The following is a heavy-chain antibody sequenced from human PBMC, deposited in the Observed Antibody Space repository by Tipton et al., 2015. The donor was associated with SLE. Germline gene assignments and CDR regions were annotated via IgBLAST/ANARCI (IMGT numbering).Heavy chain of an antibody. CDR2: ISWDGGST. J-gene: IGHJ1*01. CDR3: AKGSYDILTHDFQH. CDR1: GFTFDDYA. Sequence: SLRLSCAASGFTFDDYAMHWVRQAPGKGLEWVSLISWDGGSTYYADSVKGRFTISRDNSKNSLYLQMNSLRAEDTALYYCAKGSYDILTHDFQHWGQGTLVTVSS. V-gene: IGHV3-43D*04. D-gene: IGHD3-9*01.